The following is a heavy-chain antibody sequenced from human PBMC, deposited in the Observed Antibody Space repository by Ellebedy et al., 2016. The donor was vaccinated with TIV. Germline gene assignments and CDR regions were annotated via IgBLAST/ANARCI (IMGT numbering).Heavy chain of an antibody. Sequence: GESLKISCAASGFTITAHGTTWVRQAPGKGLEWVSSLTFDGKNTFYANSVKGRFTISRDSSKNTLYLQLNSLTPEDTALYYCARGSFAPDYWGRGTLVTVSS. J-gene: IGHJ4*02. V-gene: IGHV3-23*01. CDR2: LTFDGKNT. CDR3: ARGSFAPDY. D-gene: IGHD2-15*01. CDR1: GFTITAHG.